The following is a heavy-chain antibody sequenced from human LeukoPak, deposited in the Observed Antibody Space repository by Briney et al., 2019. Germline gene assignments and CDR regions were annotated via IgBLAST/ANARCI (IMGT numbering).Heavy chain of an antibody. Sequence: GGSLRLSCAASGFTFSNYGMHWVRQAPGKGLEWVAVIWYDGSNKYYADSVKGRFTISRDNSKNTLYLQMNSLRAEDTAVYYCARDRGFSYGIDFWGQGTLVTVSS. CDR2: IWYDGSNK. CDR3: ARDRGFSYGIDF. J-gene: IGHJ4*02. CDR1: GFTFSNYG. V-gene: IGHV3-33*01. D-gene: IGHD5-18*01.